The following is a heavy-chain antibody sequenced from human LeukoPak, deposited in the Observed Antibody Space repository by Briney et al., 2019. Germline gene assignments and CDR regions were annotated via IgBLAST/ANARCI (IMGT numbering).Heavy chain of an antibody. Sequence: SETLSLTCTVFGYSISSGYYWGWIRQAPGKGLEWIGGIYYSGSTYYNPSLKSRITTSVDASKNEFSLKLSSVTAADTATYYCARQAVVGATRWFDPWGQGILVTVSS. CDR2: IYYSGST. D-gene: IGHD1-26*01. J-gene: IGHJ5*02. CDR3: ARQAVVGATRWFDP. CDR1: GYSISSGYY. V-gene: IGHV4-38-2*02.